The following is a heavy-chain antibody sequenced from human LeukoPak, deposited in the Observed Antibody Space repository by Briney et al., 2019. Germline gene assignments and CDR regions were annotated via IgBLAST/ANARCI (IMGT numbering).Heavy chain of an antibody. J-gene: IGHJ3*02. CDR3: ARHEVASDAFDI. CDR1: GGSISSYY. Sequence: SETLSLTCTVSGGSISSYYWSWIRQPPGKGLEWIGYIYYSGSNNYNPSLKSRVTISVDTSKNQFSLKLSSVTAADTAVYYCARHEVASDAFDIWGQGTMVTVSS. D-gene: IGHD5-12*01. CDR2: IYYSGSN. V-gene: IGHV4-59*08.